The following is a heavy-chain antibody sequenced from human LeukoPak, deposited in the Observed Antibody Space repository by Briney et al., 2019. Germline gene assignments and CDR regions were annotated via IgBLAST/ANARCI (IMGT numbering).Heavy chain of an antibody. Sequence: GSSVKVSCKAFGGTFSSYAISWVRQAPGQGLEWMGGIIPIFGTANYAQKFQGRVTITADKSTSTAYMELSSLRSEDTAVYYCAREGSGMVRGVFDPWGQGTLVTVSS. V-gene: IGHV1-69*06. CDR3: AREGSGMVRGVFDP. CDR1: GGTFSSYA. D-gene: IGHD3-10*01. CDR2: IIPIFGTA. J-gene: IGHJ5*02.